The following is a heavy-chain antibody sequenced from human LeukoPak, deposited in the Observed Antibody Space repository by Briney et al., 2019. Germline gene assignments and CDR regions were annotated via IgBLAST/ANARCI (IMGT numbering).Heavy chain of an antibody. CDR1: GFNFGGYA. CDR2: IRSNTYGGTI. CDR3: AREGLGFCSGTSCYSYGLDG. Sequence: GGSLRLSCTAFGFNFGGYAMTWVRQAPGKGLEWVGIIRSNTYGGTIEYAASVKGRFTISRDDSKSIAYLQMNSLKTEDTAVYYCAREGLGFCSGTSCYSYGLDGWGQGTTVTVSS. J-gene: IGHJ6*02. V-gene: IGHV3-49*04. D-gene: IGHD2-15*01.